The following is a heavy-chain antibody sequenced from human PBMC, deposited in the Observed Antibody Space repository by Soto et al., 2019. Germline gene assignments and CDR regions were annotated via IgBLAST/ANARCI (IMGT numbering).Heavy chain of an antibody. CDR3: ARESPRIFG. CDR2: ISSSGSTI. CDR1: GFTFSSYE. J-gene: IGHJ4*02. V-gene: IGHV3-48*03. Sequence: HPGGSLRLSCAASGFTFSSYEMNWVRQAPGKGLEWISYISSSGSTIYYADSVKGRFTISRDNAKNSLYLQMNSLRAEDTAVYYCARESPRIFGWGQGTLVTVSS. D-gene: IGHD3-10*01.